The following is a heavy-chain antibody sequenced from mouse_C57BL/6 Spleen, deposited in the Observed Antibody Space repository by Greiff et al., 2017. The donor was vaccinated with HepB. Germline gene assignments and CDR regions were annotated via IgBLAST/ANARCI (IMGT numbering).Heavy chain of an antibody. CDR1: GYSITSGYY. CDR3: ATYYSNHPYYFDY. CDR2: ISYDGSN. V-gene: IGHV3-6*01. D-gene: IGHD2-5*01. Sequence: EVQVVESGPGLVKPSQSLSLTCSVTGYSITSGYYWNWIRQFPGNKLEWMGYISYDGSNNYNPSLKNRISITRDTSKNQFSLKLNSVTTEDTATYYCATYYSNHPYYFDYWGQGTTLTVSS. J-gene: IGHJ2*01.